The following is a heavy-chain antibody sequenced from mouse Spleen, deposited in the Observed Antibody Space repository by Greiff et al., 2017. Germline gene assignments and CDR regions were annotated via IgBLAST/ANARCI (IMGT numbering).Heavy chain of an antibody. J-gene: IGHJ3*01. D-gene: IGHD1-1*01. V-gene: IGHV1-4*01. Sequence: VQLQQSGAELARPGASVKMSCKASGYTFTSYTMHWVKQRPGQGLEWIGYINPSSGYTKYNQKFKDKATLTADKSSSTAYMQLSSLTSEDSAVYYCAREGFTTVVAKGFAYWGQGTLVTVSA. CDR3: AREGFTTVVAKGFAY. CDR2: INPSSGYT. CDR1: GYTFTSYT.